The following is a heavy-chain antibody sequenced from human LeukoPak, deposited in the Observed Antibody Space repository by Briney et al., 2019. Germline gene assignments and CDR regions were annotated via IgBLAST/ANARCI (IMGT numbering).Heavy chain of an antibody. V-gene: IGHV4-34*01. J-gene: IGHJ4*02. D-gene: IGHD6-19*01. CDR3: ARQWLVSPLFDY. Sequence: PSETLSLTCAVYGGSFSGYYWSWIRQPPGKELEWIGEINHSGSTNYNPSLRSRVTVSVHTSKNQLSLKLSSVTAADTAVYYCARQWLVSPLFDYWGQGTLVTVSS. CDR1: GGSFSGYY. CDR2: INHSGST.